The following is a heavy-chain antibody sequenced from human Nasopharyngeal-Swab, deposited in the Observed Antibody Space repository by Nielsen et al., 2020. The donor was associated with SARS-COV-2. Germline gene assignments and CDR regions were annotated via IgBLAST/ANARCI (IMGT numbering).Heavy chain of an antibody. CDR3: ARWTYYYYNMDV. CDR1: TFDDYA. D-gene: IGHD3/OR15-3a*01. V-gene: IGHV4-30-4*08. CDR2: IYYRGST. Sequence: TFDDYAMHWIRQPPGKGLEWLGYIYYRGSTHYNPSLKSRLTISVDTSKNQFSLKLSSVTAADTAVYYCARWTYYYYNMDVWGKGTTVTVSS. J-gene: IGHJ6*03.